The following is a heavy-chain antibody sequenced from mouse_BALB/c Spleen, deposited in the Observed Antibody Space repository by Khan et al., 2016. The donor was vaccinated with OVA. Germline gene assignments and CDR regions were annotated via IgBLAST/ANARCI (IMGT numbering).Heavy chain of an antibody. CDR2: IYPGTDNS. Sequence: QVRLQQSGAELVRPGASVKLSCKTSGYIFTSYWIHWIKQRSGQGLEWIARIYPGTDNSYYNEKFKDKATLTADTSSSTAYMQLSSLKSEDSDVYVWAREEALDHFDHWRQGTTLTVSS. CDR1: GYIFTSYW. V-gene: IGHV1S132*01. CDR3: AREEALDHFDH. J-gene: IGHJ2*01. D-gene: IGHD3-2*02.